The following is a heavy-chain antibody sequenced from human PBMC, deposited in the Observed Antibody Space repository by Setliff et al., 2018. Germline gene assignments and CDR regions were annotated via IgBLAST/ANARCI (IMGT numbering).Heavy chain of an antibody. J-gene: IGHJ6*03. CDR1: GFTFSNYY. CDR2: IKEDGGEQ. Sequence: GESLRLSCAASGFTFSNYYMTWVRQAPGKGLEWVANIKEDGGEQYSVDSVKGRFTISRDNAKNSLYLQMNSLAAEDTAVFYCVRLAGQLGQTRSNYYYYYYMDVWGKGTTVTVSS. D-gene: IGHD6-6*01. V-gene: IGHV3-7*01. CDR3: VRLAGQLGQTRSNYYYYYYMDV.